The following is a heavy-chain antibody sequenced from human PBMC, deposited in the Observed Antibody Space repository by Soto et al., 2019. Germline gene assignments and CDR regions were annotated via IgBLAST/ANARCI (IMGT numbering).Heavy chain of an antibody. V-gene: IGHV4-59*01. Sequence: PSETLSLTCTVSGGSISGYYWSWIRQPPGKGLEWIGYMYKTGSTVYNPSFKSRVTISVDTSKNQFSLKLNSVTAADTAVYYCARDLWGYCGTDCYPLDVWGRGTTITVSS. D-gene: IGHD2-21*02. CDR1: GGSISGYY. J-gene: IGHJ6*02. CDR3: ARDLWGYCGTDCYPLDV. CDR2: MYKTGST.